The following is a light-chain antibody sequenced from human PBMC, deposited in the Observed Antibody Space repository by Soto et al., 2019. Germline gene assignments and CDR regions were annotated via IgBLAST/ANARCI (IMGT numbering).Light chain of an antibody. Sequence: QSVLTQPPSASGTPGQTVTISCSGGSSNIGGNAVNWYQHLPGTAPKLLIFSNNQRPSGVPDRFSGSKSGTSASLAISGLQSEDEADFYCAAWDDSLSGPVFGGGTQLTVL. J-gene: IGLJ2*01. CDR2: SNN. V-gene: IGLV1-44*01. CDR1: SSNIGGNA. CDR3: AAWDDSLSGPV.